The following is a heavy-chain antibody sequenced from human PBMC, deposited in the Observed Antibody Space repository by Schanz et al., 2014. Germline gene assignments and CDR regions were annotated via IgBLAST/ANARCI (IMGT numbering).Heavy chain of an antibody. V-gene: IGHV3-33*08. Sequence: GQLAESGGGLVQPGGSLRLSCAASGFTFSSYAMHWVRQAPGKGLEWVAVIWNNGVTKYYADSVKGRFTISRDNSKNTLYLQMSSLRAEDTAIYYCAKLSSSGRLAGYFDYWGQGALVTVSS. D-gene: IGHD6-19*01. CDR2: IWNNGVTK. CDR3: AKLSSSGRLAGYFDY. J-gene: IGHJ4*02. CDR1: GFTFSSYA.